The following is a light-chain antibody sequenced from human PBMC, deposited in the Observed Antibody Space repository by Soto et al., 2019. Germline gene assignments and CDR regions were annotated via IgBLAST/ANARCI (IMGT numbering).Light chain of an antibody. CDR1: NIGSKH. J-gene: IGLJ2*01. CDR3: QVWDSSSVV. V-gene: IGLV3-9*01. CDR2: RDS. Sequence: SSELTQPLSVSVALGQTARITCGGSNIGSKHVHWYQQKPGQAPVLVIYRDSNRPSGIPERFSGSNSGYTATLTISRAQAGDEADYYCQVWDSSSVVFGGGTKLTVL.